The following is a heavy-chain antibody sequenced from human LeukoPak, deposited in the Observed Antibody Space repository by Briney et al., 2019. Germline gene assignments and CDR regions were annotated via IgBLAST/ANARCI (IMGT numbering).Heavy chain of an antibody. D-gene: IGHD6-19*01. CDR2: IWYDGSNK. V-gene: IGHV3-33*06. CDR1: GFTFSSYG. CDR3: ANLAVAGAIDY. Sequence: GGSLRLSCAASGFTFSSYGMHWVRQAPGKGLEWVAVIWYDGSNKYYADSVKGRFTISRDNSKNTLYLQMNSLRAEDTAEYYCANLAVAGAIDYWGQGTLVTVSS. J-gene: IGHJ4*02.